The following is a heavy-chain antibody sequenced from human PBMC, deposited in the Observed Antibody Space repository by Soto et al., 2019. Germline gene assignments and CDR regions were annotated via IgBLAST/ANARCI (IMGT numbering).Heavy chain of an antibody. J-gene: IGHJ6*02. D-gene: IGHD6-13*01. V-gene: IGHV1-69*13. CDR3: ARDSRIAAAGYYYYGMDV. CDR2: IIPIFGTA. CDR1: GGTFSSYA. Sequence: SVKVSCKASGGTFSSYAISWVRQAPGQGLEWMGGIIPIFGTANYAQKFQGRVTITADESTSTAYMELSSLRSEDTAVYYCARDSRIAAAGYYYYGMDVWGQGTTVTVSS.